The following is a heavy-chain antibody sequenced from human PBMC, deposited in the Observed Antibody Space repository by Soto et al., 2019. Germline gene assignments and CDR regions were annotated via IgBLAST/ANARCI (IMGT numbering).Heavy chain of an antibody. CDR1: GGTFSSYT. CDR3: ESNPGGISPYPKNAFAL. V-gene: IGHV1-69*02. D-gene: IGHD1-1*01. J-gene: IGHJ3*01. CDR2: IIPILGIA. Sequence: SVKVSCKASGGTFSSYTISWVRQAPGEGIEWMGRIIPILGIANYAQKFQGRGTITADKSTSTAYMELSSLRSGDTGVDDCESNPGGISPYPKNAFALWVQGTMVTVSS.